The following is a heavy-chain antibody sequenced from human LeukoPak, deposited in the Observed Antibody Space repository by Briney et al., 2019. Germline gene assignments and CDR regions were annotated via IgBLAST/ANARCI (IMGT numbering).Heavy chain of an antibody. D-gene: IGHD3-9*01. V-gene: IGHV3-7*01. Sequence: PGGSLRLSCAASGFTFSSYWMNWVRQAPGKGLEWVANIKQDGSEKYYVDSVKGRFTISRDNAKNSLYLQMNSLRAEDTAVYYCARERYFDWLLSYFDYWGQGTLVTVSS. CDR1: GFTFSSYW. J-gene: IGHJ4*02. CDR3: ARERYFDWLLSYFDY. CDR2: IKQDGSEK.